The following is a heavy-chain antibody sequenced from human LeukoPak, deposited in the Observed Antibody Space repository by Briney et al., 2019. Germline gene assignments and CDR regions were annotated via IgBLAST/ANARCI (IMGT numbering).Heavy chain of an antibody. CDR2: IIPIFGTA. CDR3: ARSMPVPAAILRNWFDP. Sequence: SVKVSCKASGGTFSSYAISWVRQAPGQGLEWMGGIIPIFGTANYAQKFQGRVTITADESTSTAYMELSSLRTEDTAVYYCARSMPVPAAILRNWFDPWGQGTLVTVSS. J-gene: IGHJ5*02. V-gene: IGHV1-69*13. CDR1: GGTFSSYA. D-gene: IGHD2-2*02.